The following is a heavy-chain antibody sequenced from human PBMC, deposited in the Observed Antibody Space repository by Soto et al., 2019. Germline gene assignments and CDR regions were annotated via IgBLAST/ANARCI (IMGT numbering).Heavy chain of an antibody. CDR2: ISGSGGST. CDR3: ARGAGSYSGYDYLFDY. Sequence: EVQLLESGGGLVQPGGSLRLSCAASGFTFSSYAMSWVRQAPGKGLEWVSAISGSGGSTYYADSVKGRFTISRDNAKNSLFLQMNSLRAEDTAVYYCARGAGSYSGYDYLFDYWGQGTLVTVSS. CDR1: GFTFSSYA. J-gene: IGHJ4*02. V-gene: IGHV3-23*01. D-gene: IGHD5-12*01.